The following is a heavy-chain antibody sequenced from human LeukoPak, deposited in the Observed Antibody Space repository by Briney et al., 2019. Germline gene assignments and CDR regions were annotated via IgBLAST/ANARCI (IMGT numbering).Heavy chain of an antibody. J-gene: IGHJ5*02. CDR1: GFTFSSYG. D-gene: IGHD6-19*01. V-gene: IGHV3-23*01. CDR2: ISGSGGST. CDR3: AKRGYSSGFLLWFDP. Sequence: HPGGSLRLSCAASGFTFSSYGMSWVRQAPGKGLEWVSAISGSGGSTYYADSVKGRFTISRDNSKNTLYLQMNSLRAEDTAVYYCAKRGYSSGFLLWFDPWGQGTLVTVSS.